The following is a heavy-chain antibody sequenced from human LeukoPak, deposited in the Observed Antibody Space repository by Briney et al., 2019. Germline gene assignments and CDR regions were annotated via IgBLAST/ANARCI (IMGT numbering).Heavy chain of an antibody. V-gene: IGHV1-46*01. CDR3: ARGAAASPKVSYSGMDV. D-gene: IGHD6-13*01. Sequence: GASVKVSCKASGYTFTSYYMHWVRQAPGQGLGWMGIINPSGGSTSYAQKFQGRVTMTRDTSMSTVYMELSSLRSEDTAVYYCARGAAASPKVSYSGMDVWGQGTTVTVSS. CDR1: GYTFTSYY. J-gene: IGHJ6*02. CDR2: INPSGGST.